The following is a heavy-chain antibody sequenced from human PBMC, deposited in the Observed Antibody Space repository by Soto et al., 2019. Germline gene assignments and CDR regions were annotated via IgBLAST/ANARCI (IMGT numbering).Heavy chain of an antibody. Sequence: QPWGSLRLSCTGSGFPFANSAINWVRQAPGKGLEWVGLIRNHSYDETTDYAAAVKGRFTISRDTSNDIAYLQMNSLTVEDSAVYYCSRAQSPETSYYSLSWGQGTPVTVSS. CDR1: GFPFANSA. D-gene: IGHD6-6*01. J-gene: IGHJ4*02. V-gene: IGHV3-49*04. CDR3: SRAQSPETSYYSLS. CDR2: IRNHSYDETT.